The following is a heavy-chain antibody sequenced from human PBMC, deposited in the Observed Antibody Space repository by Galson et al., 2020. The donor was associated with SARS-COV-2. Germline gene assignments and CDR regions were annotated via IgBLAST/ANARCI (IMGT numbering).Heavy chain of an antibody. CDR1: GGSFSGYN. CDR3: AGEENSVLVVAAARMCYFDY. CDR2: INSRVST. Sequence: SQTPSLSRAVYGGSFSGYNWSWVRHPPQKGPGGGGDINSRVSTNSNPSPKRRVPTSVDTTKNHFSLKLSSLTAADTAVYYCAGEENSVLVVAAARMCYFDYWGRGTLATVSS. D-gene: IGHD2-15*01. V-gene: IGHV4-34*01. J-gene: IGHJ4*02.